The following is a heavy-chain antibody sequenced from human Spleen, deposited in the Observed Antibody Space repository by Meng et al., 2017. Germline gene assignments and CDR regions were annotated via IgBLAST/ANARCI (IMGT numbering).Heavy chain of an antibody. D-gene: IGHD5-18*01. CDR2: IYISGST. J-gene: IGHJ6*02. CDR1: GGSITSGSYY. CDR3: GRLGRGATAMAYGMDV. V-gene: IGHV4-61*02. Sequence: SETLSLTCTVSGGSITSGSYYWSWIRQPAGKGLEWIGRIYISGSTNYNPSLKSRVTISVDTSKNQFSLKLTSVTAADTAVYYCGRLGRGATAMAYGMDVWGQGTTVTVSS.